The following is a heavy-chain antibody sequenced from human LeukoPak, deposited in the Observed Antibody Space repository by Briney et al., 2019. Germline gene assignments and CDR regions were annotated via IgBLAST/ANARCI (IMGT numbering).Heavy chain of an antibody. CDR2: ISSSGSTI. Sequence: PGGSLRLSCAASGFTFSSDEMSWVRQAPGKGLEWVSYISSSGSTICYADSVKGRFTISRDNAKNSLYLQMNSLRAEDTAVYYCARGFSYNPFDYWGQGTLVTVSS. CDR1: GFTFSSDE. V-gene: IGHV3-48*03. CDR3: ARGFSYNPFDY. D-gene: IGHD5-18*01. J-gene: IGHJ4*02.